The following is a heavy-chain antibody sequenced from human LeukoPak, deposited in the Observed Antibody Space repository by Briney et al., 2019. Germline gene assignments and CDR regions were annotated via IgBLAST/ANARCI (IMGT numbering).Heavy chain of an antibody. D-gene: IGHD6-19*01. CDR1: GFTFSSYW. Sequence: GGSLRLSCAASGFTFSSYWMSWVRQAPGKGLEWVANIKQDGSEKYYVDSVKGRFTISRDNAKNSLYLQMNSLRAEGTAVYYCAREYSSGWDAEYFQHWGQGTLVTVSS. J-gene: IGHJ1*01. V-gene: IGHV3-7*01. CDR3: AREYSSGWDAEYFQH. CDR2: IKQDGSEK.